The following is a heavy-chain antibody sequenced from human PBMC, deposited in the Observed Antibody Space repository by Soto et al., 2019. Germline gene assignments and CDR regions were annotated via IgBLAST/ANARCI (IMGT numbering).Heavy chain of an antibody. Sequence: SQILSFISASSGDSFFSNSADWHWVRHSPSRGREWLGRTYYRYKWYNDYEVSMRSRITINPDTTKNQFSLQLKSATPEDTAVYYCATWRFDYWGQRTLVAATS. CDR3: ATWRFDY. CDR2: TYYRYKWYN. CDR1: GDSFFSNSAD. J-gene: IGHJ4*02. V-gene: IGHV6-1*01.